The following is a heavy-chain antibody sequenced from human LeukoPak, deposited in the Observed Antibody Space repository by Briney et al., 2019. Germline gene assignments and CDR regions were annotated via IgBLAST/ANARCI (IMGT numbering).Heavy chain of an antibody. Sequence: GGSLRLSCVASGFTFSSRDWMTWVRQAPGKGLEWVSSISSSSSYIYYADSVKGRFTISRDNAKNSLYLQMNSLRAEDTAVYYCARSMATGGFDPWGQGTLVTVSS. D-gene: IGHD7-27*01. V-gene: IGHV3-21*01. CDR3: ARSMATGGFDP. CDR1: GFTFSSRDW. J-gene: IGHJ5*02. CDR2: ISSSSSYI.